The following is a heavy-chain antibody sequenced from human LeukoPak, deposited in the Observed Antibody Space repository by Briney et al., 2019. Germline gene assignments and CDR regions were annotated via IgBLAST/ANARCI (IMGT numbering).Heavy chain of an antibody. CDR2: IYGGGSI. V-gene: IGHV3-53*01. D-gene: IGHD5-18*01. J-gene: IGHJ4*02. CDR1: GFTVSSKY. CDR3: ARANTAMAQFDY. Sequence: GGSLRLSCAASGFTVSSKYMSWVRQAPGKGLEWVSVIYGGGSIYYADSVKGRFTISRDNSKNTLYLQMNSLRAEDTAVYYCARANTAMAQFDYWGQGTLVTVSS.